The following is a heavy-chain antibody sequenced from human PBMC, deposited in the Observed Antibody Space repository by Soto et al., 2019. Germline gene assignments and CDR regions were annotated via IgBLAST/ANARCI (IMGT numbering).Heavy chain of an antibody. J-gene: IGHJ4*02. V-gene: IGHV3-23*01. Sequence: GRSLRLSCASSRFTFSTYAMTWVRHAPGKGLEWVSAISYSGVSTYYADSVKGRFTISRDSSENTLSLQMNSLRVDDTAVYYCARTRGYSDYDLDYWGQGTLVTVSS. CDR2: ISYSGVST. D-gene: IGHD5-12*01. CDR3: ARTRGYSDYDLDY. CDR1: RFTFSTYA.